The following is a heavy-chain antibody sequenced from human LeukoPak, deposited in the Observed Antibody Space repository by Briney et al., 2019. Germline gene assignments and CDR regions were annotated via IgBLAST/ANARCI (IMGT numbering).Heavy chain of an antibody. Sequence: PSETLSLTCTVSGGSISNYYWSWIRQPPGKGLEWIGYIYYSGSSNYNPSLKSRVTISVDTSKNQLSLKLSSVTAADTAEYYCARHYDFWSGYYQNWGQGILVTVSS. V-gene: IGHV4-59*08. CDR2: IYYSGSS. CDR3: ARHYDFWSGYYQN. CDR1: GGSISNYY. D-gene: IGHD3-3*01. J-gene: IGHJ4*02.